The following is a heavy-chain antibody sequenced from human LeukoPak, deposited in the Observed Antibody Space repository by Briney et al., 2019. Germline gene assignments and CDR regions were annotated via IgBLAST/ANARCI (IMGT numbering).Heavy chain of an antibody. CDR1: GLTFSSHSM. J-gene: IGHJ4*02. CDR3: TGNGYYSLEY. V-gene: IGHV4-4*02. Sequence: GSLRLSCAASGLTFSSHSMNWVRQAPGKGLEWIGEIYHSGSTNYNPSLKSRVIISVDKSKNQFSLKLSSVTAADTAVYYCTGNGYYSLEYWGQGTLVTVSS. CDR2: IYHSGST. D-gene: IGHD3-3*01.